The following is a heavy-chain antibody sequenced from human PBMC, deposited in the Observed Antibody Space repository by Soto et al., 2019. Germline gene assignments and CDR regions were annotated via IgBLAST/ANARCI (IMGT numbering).Heavy chain of an antibody. Sequence: QVQLQASGPGLVKPSETLSLSCTFSGGSISSYHWSWIRQTPGKGLEWIGYVPYSWGSNYNPSLKSRVAISLDTSKSQFSLKLPSVTATDTAVYYCARQGFGALHGLVEVWGQGTTVTVSS. CDR1: GGSISSYH. CDR2: VPYSWGS. CDR3: ARQGFGALHGLVEV. D-gene: IGHD3-10*01. J-gene: IGHJ6*02. V-gene: IGHV4-59*08.